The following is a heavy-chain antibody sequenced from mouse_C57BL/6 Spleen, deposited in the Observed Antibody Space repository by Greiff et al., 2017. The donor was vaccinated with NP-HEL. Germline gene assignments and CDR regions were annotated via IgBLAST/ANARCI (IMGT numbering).Heavy chain of an antibody. CDR2: INPGSGGT. CDR3: ARSRYSNSGDDFDY. V-gene: IGHV1-54*01. Sequence: QVQLQESGAELVRPGTSVKVSCKASGYAFTNYLIEWVKQRPGQGLEWIGVINPGSGGTNYNEKFKGKATLTADKSSSTAYMQLSSLTSEDSAVYFCARSRYSNSGDDFDYWGQGTTLTVSS. D-gene: IGHD2-5*01. CDR1: GYAFTNYL. J-gene: IGHJ2*01.